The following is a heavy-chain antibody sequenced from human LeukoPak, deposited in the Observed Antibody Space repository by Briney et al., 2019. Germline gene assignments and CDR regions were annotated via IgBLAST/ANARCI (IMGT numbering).Heavy chain of an antibody. CDR1: GFTFDDYG. Sequence: GGSLRLSCAASGFTFDDYGMTWVRQAPGKGLEWVSGINWNGGSTGYADSVKGRFTISRGNAKNSLYLQMNSLRAEDTAFYYCARCLYCSSTSPLAGYWGQGTLVTVSS. CDR3: ARCLYCSSTSPLAGY. D-gene: IGHD2-2*01. CDR2: INWNGGST. J-gene: IGHJ4*02. V-gene: IGHV3-20*04.